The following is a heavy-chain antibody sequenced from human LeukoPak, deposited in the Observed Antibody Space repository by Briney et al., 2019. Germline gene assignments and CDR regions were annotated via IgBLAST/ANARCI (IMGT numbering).Heavy chain of an antibody. V-gene: IGHV1-18*01. CDR3: ARYSVSYSNSWHYYFDY. CDR2: ISTYNGNT. J-gene: IGHJ4*02. Sequence: ASVKVSCKASGYRLTSYGISWVRQAPGQGLEWMGWISTYNGNTNYAQKFQDRVTMTTDTSTSTAYMELRSLRSDDTAVYYCARYSVSYSNSWHYYFDYWGQGTLVTVSS. D-gene: IGHD6-13*01. CDR1: GYRLTSYG.